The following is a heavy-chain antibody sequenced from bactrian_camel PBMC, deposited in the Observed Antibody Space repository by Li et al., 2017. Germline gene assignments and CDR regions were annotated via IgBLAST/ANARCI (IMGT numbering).Heavy chain of an antibody. CDR3: ATSWVWLIPGV. D-gene: IGHD3*01. V-gene: IGHV3S53*01. CDR1: GCTFSRNC. J-gene: IGHJ4*01. CDR2: IRRDGAT. Sequence: HVQLVESGGGLVQAGGSLRLSCVVSGCTFSRNCLGWFRQAPGNECELASTIRRDGATYYADSVKDRFTISRDNAKNTVYLQMISMKPEDTALYYCATSWVWLIPGVWGQGTQVTVS.